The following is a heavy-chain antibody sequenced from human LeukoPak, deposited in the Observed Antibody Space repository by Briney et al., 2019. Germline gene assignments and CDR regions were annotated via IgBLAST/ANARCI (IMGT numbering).Heavy chain of an antibody. CDR2: VRENGGDT. Sequence: GGSLRLSCAASAFTFSSYDMTWVRQAPGKGLECVSAVRENGGDTYYAGSVKGRFTISRDNSKNILYLQMNSLRADDTAVYYCARSGSRWLLDYWGQGTLVTVSS. J-gene: IGHJ4*02. V-gene: IGHV3-23*01. CDR1: AFTFSSYD. D-gene: IGHD5-24*01. CDR3: ARSGSRWLLDY.